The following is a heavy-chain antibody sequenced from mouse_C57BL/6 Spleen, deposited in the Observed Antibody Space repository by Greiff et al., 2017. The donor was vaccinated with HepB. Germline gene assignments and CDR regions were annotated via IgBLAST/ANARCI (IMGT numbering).Heavy chain of an antibody. CDR2: SRNKANDYTT. Sequence: EVKLMESGGGLVQSGRSLRLSCATSGFTFSDFYMEWVRQAPGKGLEWIAASRNKANDYTTEYSASVKGRFIVSRDTSQSILYLQMNALRAEDTAIYYCARDAWDYDLAYWGQGTLVTVSA. CDR3: ARDAWDYDLAY. D-gene: IGHD2-4*01. V-gene: IGHV7-1*01. CDR1: GFTFSDFY. J-gene: IGHJ3*01.